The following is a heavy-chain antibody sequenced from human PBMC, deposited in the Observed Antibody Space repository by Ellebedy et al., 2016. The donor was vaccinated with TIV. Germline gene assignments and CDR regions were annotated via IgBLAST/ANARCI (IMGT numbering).Heavy chain of an antibody. CDR2: ISISGTTL. Sequence: GGSLRLXXAASGFTLSNSGMTWVRQAPGKGLEWVSYISISGTTLYYADSVRGRFTISRDNAKNSLYLRMNSLRADDTAMYYCAGVDRVSHAMDVWGQGTPVTVSS. V-gene: IGHV3-48*01. J-gene: IGHJ6*02. CDR1: GFTLSNSG. CDR3: AGVDRVSHAMDV. D-gene: IGHD1-14*01.